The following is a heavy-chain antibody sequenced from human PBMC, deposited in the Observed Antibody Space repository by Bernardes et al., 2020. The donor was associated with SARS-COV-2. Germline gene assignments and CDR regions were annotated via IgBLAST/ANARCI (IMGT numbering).Heavy chain of an antibody. V-gene: IGHV4-30-4*01. CDR2: IYYSGPT. CDR1: GGSISSGDYY. Sequence: SETLSLTCTVSGGSISSGDYYWSWIRQPPGKGLEWIGYIYYSGPTYDNPSLKSRVTISVDTSKNQFSLKLSSVTAADTAVYYCARAHYYGSGSYRQNDYWGQGTLVTGSS. D-gene: IGHD3-10*01. CDR3: ARAHYYGSGSYRQNDY. J-gene: IGHJ4*02.